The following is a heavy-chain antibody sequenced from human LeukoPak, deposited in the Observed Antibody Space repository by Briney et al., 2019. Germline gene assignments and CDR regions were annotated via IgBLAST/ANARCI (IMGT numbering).Heavy chain of an antibody. D-gene: IGHD3-10*01. CDR1: GFTFSSYG. Sequence: GGSLRLSCAASGFTFSSYGMHWVRQAPGKGLEWVAFIRYDGSNKYYADSVKGRFTTSRDNSKNTLYLQMNSLRAEDTAVYYCAKDAYGSGSTQDYWGQGTLATVSS. J-gene: IGHJ4*02. CDR2: IRYDGSNK. CDR3: AKDAYGSGSTQDY. V-gene: IGHV3-30*02.